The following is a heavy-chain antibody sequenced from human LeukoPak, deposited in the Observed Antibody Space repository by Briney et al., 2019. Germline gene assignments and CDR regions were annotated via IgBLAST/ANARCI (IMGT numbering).Heavy chain of an antibody. CDR3: ARDWGAFYCSSTSCYSEAAFDI. CDR1: GFTFSSYG. V-gene: IGHV3-30*03. J-gene: IGHJ3*02. CDR2: MSYDGSNK. Sequence: GRSLRLSCAASGFTFSSYGMHWVRQAPGKGLEWVAVMSYDGSNKYYADSVKGRFTISRDNSKNTLYLQMNSLRAEDTAVYYCARDWGAFYCSSTSCYSEAAFDIWGQGTMVTVSS. D-gene: IGHD2-2*01.